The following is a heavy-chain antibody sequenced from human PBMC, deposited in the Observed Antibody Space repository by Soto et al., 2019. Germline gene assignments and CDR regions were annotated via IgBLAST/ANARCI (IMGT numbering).Heavy chain of an antibody. J-gene: IGHJ6*02. Sequence: GPSVKVSCKASGYTFTSYGISWVRQAPGQGLEWMGWISAYNGNTNYAQKLQGRVTMTTDTSTSTAYMELRSLRSDDTAVYYCARVYSSSWYSHYYGMDVWGQGTTVTVSS. V-gene: IGHV1-18*01. D-gene: IGHD6-13*01. CDR2: ISAYNGNT. CDR3: ARVYSSSWYSHYYGMDV. CDR1: GYTFTSYG.